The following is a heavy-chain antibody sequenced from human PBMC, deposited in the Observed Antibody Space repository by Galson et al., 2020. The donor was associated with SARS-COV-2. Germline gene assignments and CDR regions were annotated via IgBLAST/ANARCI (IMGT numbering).Heavy chain of an antibody. D-gene: IGHD2-2*01. Sequence: SLKISCAASGFTFDDYAMHWVRQAPGKGLEWVSVISWTSGGMDYADSVKGRFTISRDNAKNSLFLQMNSLRVEGTALYYCARGCSSATCLHAYHIWGQGTMVTVSS. V-gene: IGHV3-9*01. CDR3: ARGCSSATCLHAYHI. J-gene: IGHJ3*02. CDR1: GFTFDDYA. CDR2: ISWTSGGM.